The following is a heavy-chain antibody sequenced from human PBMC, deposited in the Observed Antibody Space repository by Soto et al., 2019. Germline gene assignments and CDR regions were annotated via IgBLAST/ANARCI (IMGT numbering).Heavy chain of an antibody. CDR1: DFTFSSYC. J-gene: IGHJ6*02. CDR2: ISYDGTNT. CDR3: AKDRISGYEYSYSYFYGFAV. D-gene: IGHD5-12*01. Sequence: VGSLRLSCAASDFTFSSYCMHCLRQAPGKGLERRTLISYDGTNTDYADSVKGRFTSSRDNSRDTLSLQMNSLRVEDTAVYYCAKDRISGYEYSYSYFYGFAVWGQGTTVTVSS. V-gene: IGHV3-30*18.